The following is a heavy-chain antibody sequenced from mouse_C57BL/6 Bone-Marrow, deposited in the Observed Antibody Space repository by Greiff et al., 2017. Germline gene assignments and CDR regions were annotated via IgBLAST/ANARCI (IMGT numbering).Heavy chain of an antibody. CDR2: ISDGGSYT. Sequence: EVQRVESGGGLVKPGGSLKLSCAASGFTFSSYAMSWVRQTPEKRLEWVATISDGGSYTYYPDYVKGRFTISRDNAKNHLYLQMSHLKSEDTAMYYCSRAAYWGPGTLVTVSA. CDR3: SRAAY. J-gene: IGHJ3*01. V-gene: IGHV5-4*01. CDR1: GFTFSSYA.